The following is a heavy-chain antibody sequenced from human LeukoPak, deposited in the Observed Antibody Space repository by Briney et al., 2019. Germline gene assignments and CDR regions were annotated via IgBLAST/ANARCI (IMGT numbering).Heavy chain of an antibody. D-gene: IGHD6-19*01. V-gene: IGHV1-18*01. Sequence: GASVKVSCKASGYTFTSYGISWVRQAPGQGLEWMGWISAYNGNTNYAQKLQGRVTMTTDTSTSTAYMELRSLRSDDPAVYYCARVGSSGWYLFRDWFDPWGQGTLVTVSS. CDR1: GYTFTSYG. CDR2: ISAYNGNT. CDR3: ARVGSSGWYLFRDWFDP. J-gene: IGHJ5*02.